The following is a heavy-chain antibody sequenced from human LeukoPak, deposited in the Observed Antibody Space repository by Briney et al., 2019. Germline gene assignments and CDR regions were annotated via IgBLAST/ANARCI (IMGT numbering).Heavy chain of an antibody. CDR1: GGSISSYY. J-gene: IGHJ4*02. D-gene: IGHD3-9*01. CDR3: ARAPGGYDILTGYQSLYLFDY. Sequence: PSETLSLTCTVSGGSISSYYWSWIRQPPGKGLEWIGYIYYSGSTNYNPSLKSRATISVDTSKNQFSLKLSSVTAADTAVYYCARAPGGYDILTGYQSLYLFDYWGQGTLVTVSS. V-gene: IGHV4-59*01. CDR2: IYYSGST.